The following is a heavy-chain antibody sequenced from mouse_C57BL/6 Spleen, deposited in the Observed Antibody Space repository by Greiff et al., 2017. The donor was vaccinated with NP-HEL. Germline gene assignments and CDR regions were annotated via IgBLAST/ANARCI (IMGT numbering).Heavy chain of an antibody. Sequence: EVQRVESGGGLVKPGGSLKLSCAASGFTFSDYGMHWVRQAPEKGLEWVAYISSGSSTIYYADTVKGRFTISRDNAKHTLFLQMTSLRSDDTAMYYCARSYDGYFYFDYWGQGTTLTVSS. J-gene: IGHJ2*01. D-gene: IGHD2-3*01. V-gene: IGHV5-17*01. CDR3: ARSYDGYFYFDY. CDR1: GFTFSDYG. CDR2: ISSGSSTI.